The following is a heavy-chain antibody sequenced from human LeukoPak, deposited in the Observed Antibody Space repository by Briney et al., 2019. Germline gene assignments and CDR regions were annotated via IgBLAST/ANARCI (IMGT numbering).Heavy chain of an antibody. CDR1: GGSISGSAYY. Sequence: SETLSLTCSVSGGSISGSAYYWGWIRQAPGKGLEWIGEINHSGSTNYNPSLKSRVTISVDTSKNQFSLKLSSVTAADTAVYYCARGSPPYYDSSGYYHPRAYYFDYWGQGTLVTVSS. D-gene: IGHD3-22*01. CDR2: INHSGST. CDR3: ARGSPPYYDSSGYYHPRAYYFDY. V-gene: IGHV4-39*07. J-gene: IGHJ4*02.